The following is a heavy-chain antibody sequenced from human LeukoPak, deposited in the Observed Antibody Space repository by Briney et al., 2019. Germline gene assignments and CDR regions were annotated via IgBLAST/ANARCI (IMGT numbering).Heavy chain of an antibody. V-gene: IGHV3-30*02. Sequence: GRSLRLSCAASGFTFSSYGMHWVRQAPGKGLEWVAFIRYDGSNKYYADSVKGRFTISRDNSKNTPYLQMNSLRAEDTAVYYCARDWGFDYWGQGTLVTVSS. CDR3: ARDWGFDY. CDR2: IRYDGSNK. D-gene: IGHD3-16*01. CDR1: GFTFSSYG. J-gene: IGHJ4*02.